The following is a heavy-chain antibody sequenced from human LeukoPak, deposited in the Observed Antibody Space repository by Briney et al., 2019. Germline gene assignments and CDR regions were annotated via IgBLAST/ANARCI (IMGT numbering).Heavy chain of an antibody. Sequence: QSGGSLRLSCAASGFTFSSYWMSWVRQAPGKGLEWVANIKQDGSEKYYVDSVQGRFTISRDNAKNSLYLQMNSLRAEDTAVYYCARVDTYYDFWSGYYPGYYFDYWGQGTLVTVSS. D-gene: IGHD3-3*01. CDR3: ARVDTYYDFWSGYYPGYYFDY. J-gene: IGHJ4*02. CDR1: GFTFSSYW. CDR2: IKQDGSEK. V-gene: IGHV3-7*01.